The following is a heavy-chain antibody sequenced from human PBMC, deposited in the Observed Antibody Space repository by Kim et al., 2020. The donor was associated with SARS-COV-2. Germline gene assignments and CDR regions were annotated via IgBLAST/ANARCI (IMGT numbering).Heavy chain of an antibody. CDR2: ISYDGSNK. CDR3: ARDRVGYSYGLATDY. CDR1: GFTFSSYG. V-gene: IGHV3-33*05. D-gene: IGHD5-18*01. Sequence: GGSLRLSCAASGFTFSSYGMHWVRQAPGKGLEWVAVISYDGSNKYYADSVKGRFTISRDNSKNTLYLQMNSLRAEDTAVYYCARDRVGYSYGLATDYWGQGTLVTVSS. J-gene: IGHJ4*02.